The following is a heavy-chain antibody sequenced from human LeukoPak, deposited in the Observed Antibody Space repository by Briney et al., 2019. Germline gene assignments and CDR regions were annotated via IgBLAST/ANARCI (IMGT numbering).Heavy chain of an antibody. D-gene: IGHD1-26*01. V-gene: IGHV5-51*01. CDR1: GYRFTNYW. CDR2: IYPGDSDT. CDR3: ARTDRSGDPLDY. J-gene: IGHJ4*02. Sequence: GESLKISCKASGYRFTNYWIGWVRQMPGKGLEWMGIIYPGDSDTRYSPSFQGQVTISADKSIGTAYMQWSSLKASDTATYYCARTDRSGDPLDYWGQGTLVTVSS.